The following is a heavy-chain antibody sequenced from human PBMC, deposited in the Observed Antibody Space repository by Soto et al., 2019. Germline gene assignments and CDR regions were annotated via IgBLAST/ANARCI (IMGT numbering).Heavy chain of an antibody. J-gene: IGHJ5*02. CDR3: AGAIPNYYGSGSYYNWFDP. V-gene: IGHV1-18*01. Sequence: KVDWKASGYAFRCYGISWLRKKNRQGLEWMGWISAYNGNTNYAQKLQGRVTMTTDTSASTAYMELRSLRSDDTAVYYCAGAIPNYYGSGSYYNWFDPWGQGTLVTVSS. CDR2: ISAYNGNT. D-gene: IGHD3-10*01. CDR1: GYAFRCYG.